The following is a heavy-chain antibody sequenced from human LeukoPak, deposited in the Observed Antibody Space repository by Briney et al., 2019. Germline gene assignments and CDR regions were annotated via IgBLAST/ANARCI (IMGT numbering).Heavy chain of an antibody. CDR1: GFTFSTYS. V-gene: IGHV3-48*01. CDR2: INSSSSTI. D-gene: IGHD6-19*01. Sequence: GGSLTLSCTGSGFTFSTYSMNWVRQAPGKGLEWVSHINSSSSTIYYADSEKRRFTISRDNTKNTLYLQIDSLRAEDTAIYYWDSSDCHPWGQGTLVTVSS. J-gene: IGHJ5*02. CDR3: DSSDCHP.